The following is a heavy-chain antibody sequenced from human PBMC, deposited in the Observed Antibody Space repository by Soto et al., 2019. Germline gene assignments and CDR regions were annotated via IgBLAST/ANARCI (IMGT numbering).Heavy chain of an antibody. V-gene: IGHV4-39*01. CDR1: GGSISGSHYH. Sequence: SETLSLTCTVSGGSISGSHYHWGWIRQPPGKGLEWIGSIYYSGSTYYNPSLKSRVTISVDTSKNQFSLKLSSVTAADTAVYYCASYTDYYGSGSRDYYYYGMDVWGQGTTVTVSS. CDR3: ASYTDYYGSGSRDYYYYGMDV. J-gene: IGHJ6*02. D-gene: IGHD3-10*01. CDR2: IYYSGST.